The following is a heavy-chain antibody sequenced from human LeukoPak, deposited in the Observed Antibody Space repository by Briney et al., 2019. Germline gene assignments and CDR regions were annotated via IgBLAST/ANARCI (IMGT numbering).Heavy chain of an antibody. Sequence: GGSLRLSCAASGFTFSSYAMSWVRQAPGKGLAWVTNIKQDGSEKYYVDSAKGRFTISRDNARNSLYLQMNSLRAEDTAIFYCARVNPLMAPGAFDIWGQGTMVAVSS. CDR2: IKQDGSEK. V-gene: IGHV3-7*01. D-gene: IGHD2-8*01. CDR1: GFTFSSYA. CDR3: ARVNPLMAPGAFDI. J-gene: IGHJ3*02.